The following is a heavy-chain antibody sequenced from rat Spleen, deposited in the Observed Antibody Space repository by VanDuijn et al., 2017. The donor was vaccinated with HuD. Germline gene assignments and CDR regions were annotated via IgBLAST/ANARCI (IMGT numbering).Heavy chain of an antibody. Sequence: EVQLVESGGGLVQPGRSLKLSCAASGFTFSNYDMAWVRQAPTKGLEWVAYISTGGGGTYYRDSVKGRFSISRDDAKSTLYLQMDSLRSEDTATYYCARRGNSVFWNFDFWGPGTMVSVSS. D-gene: IGHD4-4*01. CDR3: ARRGNSVFWNFDF. CDR1: GFTFSNYD. CDR2: ISTGGGGT. J-gene: IGHJ1*01. V-gene: IGHV5-25*01.